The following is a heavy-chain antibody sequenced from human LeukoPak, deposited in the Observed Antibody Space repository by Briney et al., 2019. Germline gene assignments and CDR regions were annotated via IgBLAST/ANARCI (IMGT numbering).Heavy chain of an antibody. V-gene: IGHV1-2*02. J-gene: IGHJ4*02. D-gene: IGHD2-21*02. Sequence: GASVKVSCKASGYTFTYYYMHWVRQAPGQGLEWMGWINPNSGGTNYAQKFQGRVTMTRDTSISTAYMELSRLRSDDTAVYYCARDTRTYCGGDCYPDYWGQGTLVTVSS. CDR1: GYTFTYYY. CDR3: ARDTRTYCGGDCYPDY. CDR2: INPNSGGT.